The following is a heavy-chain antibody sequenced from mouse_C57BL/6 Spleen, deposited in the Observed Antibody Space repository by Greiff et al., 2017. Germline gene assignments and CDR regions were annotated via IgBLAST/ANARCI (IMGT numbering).Heavy chain of an antibody. D-gene: IGHD1-1*01. J-gene: IGHJ1*03. CDR3: ARHEGLPYGSSYRYFDV. CDR2: FYPGSGSI. CDR1: GYTFTEYT. Sequence: VQLKESGAELVKPGASVKLSCKASGYTFTEYTIHWVKQRSGQGLEWIGWFYPGSGSIKYNEKFKDKATLTADKSSSTVYMELSRLTYEDSAVYFCARHEGLPYGSSYRYFDVWGTGTTVTVSS. V-gene: IGHV1-62-2*01.